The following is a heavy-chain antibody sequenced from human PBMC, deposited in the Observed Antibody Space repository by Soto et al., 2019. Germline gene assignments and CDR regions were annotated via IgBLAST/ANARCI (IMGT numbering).Heavy chain of an antibody. CDR2: MSSDGRNE. CDR3: AKVGHIAVVTAWFDY. Sequence: QVQLVESGGGLVQPGRSLRLSCEGSGFTFSKYGMHWVRQAPGKGLEWVAVMSSDGRNEYYADSVKGRFTISRDNSNSTWYLQMSSLRPEDTAVYYCAKVGHIAVVTAWFDYWGQGTLVTVSS. CDR1: GFTFSKYG. D-gene: IGHD2-21*02. J-gene: IGHJ4*02. V-gene: IGHV3-30*18.